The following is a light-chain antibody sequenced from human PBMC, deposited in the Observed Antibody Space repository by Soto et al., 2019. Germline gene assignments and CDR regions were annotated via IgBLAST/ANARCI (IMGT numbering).Light chain of an antibody. CDR3: QQYHFFWT. Sequence: DIQMTQSPSTLSASVGDRVIITCRASQNIDSGLAWYQQKPGKAPKLLIYKASTLESGVPLRFSGSGSGTEFTLTITSLQHDDFATYYCQQYHFFWTFGQGTGVEIK. V-gene: IGKV1-5*03. CDR1: QNIDSG. J-gene: IGKJ1*01. CDR2: KAS.